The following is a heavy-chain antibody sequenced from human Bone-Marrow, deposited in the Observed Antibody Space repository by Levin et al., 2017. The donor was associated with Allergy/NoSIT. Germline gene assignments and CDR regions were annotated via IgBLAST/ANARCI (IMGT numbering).Heavy chain of an antibody. D-gene: IGHD6-19*01. Sequence: GGSLRLSCKGSGYSFISYWIGWVRQMPGKGLEWMGIIYPGDSDTRFSPSFQGQVAISADKSITTAYLQWSSLKASDTAMYYCARRQWGSSGWFAFDIWGQGTMVTVSS. CDR1: GYSFISYW. CDR3: ARRQWGSSGWFAFDI. V-gene: IGHV5-51*01. J-gene: IGHJ3*02. CDR2: IYPGDSDT.